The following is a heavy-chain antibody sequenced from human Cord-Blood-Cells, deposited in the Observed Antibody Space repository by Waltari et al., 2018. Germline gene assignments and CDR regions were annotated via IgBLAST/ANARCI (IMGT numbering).Heavy chain of an antibody. CDR1: GYPFTSYD. J-gene: IGHJ3*02. CDR3: ARGNGIVVVVAATPGAFDI. D-gene: IGHD2-15*01. CDR2: MNPNSCNT. V-gene: IGHV1-8*03. Sequence: VQLVQSGAEVKKPGASVKVSCQTSGYPFTSYDITWVRQAPAHGLEWMGWMNPNSCNTGYAQKFQGRVTITRNTSISTAYMELSSLRSEDTAVYYCARGNGIVVVVAATPGAFDIWGQGTMVTVSS.